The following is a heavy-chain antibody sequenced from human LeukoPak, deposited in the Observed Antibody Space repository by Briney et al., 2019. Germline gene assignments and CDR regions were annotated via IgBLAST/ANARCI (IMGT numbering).Heavy chain of an antibody. CDR3: AKSDTSGPTAHDY. CDR1: GFTFSSYA. V-gene: IGHV3-23*01. J-gene: IGHJ4*02. D-gene: IGHD3-22*01. Sequence: GGCLRLSCAASGFTFSSYAMSWVRQAPGKGLEWVSAIGGSGSSTYYAGSVKGRFTISRDNSKNTLYLQMNSLRAEDTAVYYCAKSDTSGPTAHDYWGQGTLVTVSS. CDR2: IGGSGSST.